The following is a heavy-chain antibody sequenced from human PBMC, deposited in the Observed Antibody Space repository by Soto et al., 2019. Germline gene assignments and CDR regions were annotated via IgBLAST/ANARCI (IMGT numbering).Heavy chain of an antibody. CDR3: AALWDDEYFQH. CDR2: IYYSGST. Sequence: SETLSLTGTGSGASISGYYWSWIRQPPGKGLEWIGYIYYSGSTNYNPSLRSRVTISVDTSKNQFSLNLSSVTAADTAVYYCAALWDDEYFQHWGQGTLVTVSS. D-gene: IGHD1-1*01. J-gene: IGHJ1*01. CDR1: GASISGYY. V-gene: IGHV4-59*08.